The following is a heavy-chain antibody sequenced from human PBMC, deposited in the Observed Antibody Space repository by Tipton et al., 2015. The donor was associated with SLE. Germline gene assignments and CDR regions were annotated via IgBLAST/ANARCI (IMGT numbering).Heavy chain of an antibody. CDR1: GFTFDDYA. Sequence: SLRLSCAASGFTFDDYAMHWVRQAPGKGLEWVSALSWNSGSIGYADFVKGRFTISRDNAKNPLYLQMNSLRAEDTALYYCTKDIGALPGFGMDVWGQGTTATVSS. CDR3: TKDIGALPGFGMDV. CDR2: LSWNSGSI. J-gene: IGHJ6*02. D-gene: IGHD3-16*01. V-gene: IGHV3-9*01.